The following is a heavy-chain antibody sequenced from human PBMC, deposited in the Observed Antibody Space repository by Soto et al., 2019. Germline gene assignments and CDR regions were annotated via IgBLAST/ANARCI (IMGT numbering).Heavy chain of an antibody. J-gene: IGHJ6*02. CDR1: GGTFSSYT. V-gene: IGHV1-69*02. D-gene: IGHD2-2*01. CDR3: ARGIVVVPAAIHLYYYYGMDV. Sequence: QVQLVQSGAEVKKPGSSVKVSCKASGGTFSSYTISWVRQAPGQGLEWMGRIIPILGIANYAQKFQGRVTITADKSTSTAYMELSSLRSEDTDVYYCARGIVVVPAAIHLYYYYGMDVWGQGTTVTVSS. CDR2: IIPILGIA.